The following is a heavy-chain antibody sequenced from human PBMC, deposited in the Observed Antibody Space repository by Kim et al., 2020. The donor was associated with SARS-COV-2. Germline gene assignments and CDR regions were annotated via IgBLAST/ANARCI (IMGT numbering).Heavy chain of an antibody. CDR3: AKVERYYDFWSGYTQFDY. CDR1: GFTFSSYA. Sequence: GGSLRLSCAASGFTFSSYAMSWVRQAPGKGLEWVSAISGSGGSTYYADSVKGRFTISRDNSKNTLYLQMNSLRAEDTAVYYCAKVERYYDFWSGYTQFDYWGQGTLVTVSS. CDR2: ISGSGGST. J-gene: IGHJ4*02. D-gene: IGHD3-3*01. V-gene: IGHV3-23*01.